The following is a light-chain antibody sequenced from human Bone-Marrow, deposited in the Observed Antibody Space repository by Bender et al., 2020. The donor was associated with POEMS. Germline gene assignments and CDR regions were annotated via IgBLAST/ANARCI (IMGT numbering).Light chain of an antibody. CDR3: CSYADIDTLL. J-gene: IGLJ2*01. CDR2: DVN. Sequence: QSDLTQPRSVSGSPGQSVTISCSGTSSDVSVYKFVSWYQQHPGKAPKVVIYDVNKRPSGVPDRFSGSKSGNTASLTISGLQAEDEADYYCCSYADIDTLLFGGGTKLTVL. CDR1: SSDVSVYKF. V-gene: IGLV2-11*01.